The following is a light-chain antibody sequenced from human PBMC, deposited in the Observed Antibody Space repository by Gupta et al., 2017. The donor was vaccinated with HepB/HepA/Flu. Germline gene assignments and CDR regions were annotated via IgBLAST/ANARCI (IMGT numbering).Light chain of an antibody. CDR2: EVS. V-gene: IGKV2D-29*01. CDR1: QRLLHSHGNTY. Sequence: ESVMTQTPLSLSVTPGQPASLSCKSSQRLLHSHGNTYLYWYLQKPGQPPQLLLYEVSNRFSRVPDRFSGGGSGTEFTLNISRVEAEDVGVYFCLQGVQLPLTFGGGTKVDIK. CDR3: LQGVQLPLT. J-gene: IGKJ4*01.